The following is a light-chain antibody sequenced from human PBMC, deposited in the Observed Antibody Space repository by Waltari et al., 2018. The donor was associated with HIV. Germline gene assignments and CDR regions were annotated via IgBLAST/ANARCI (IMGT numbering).Light chain of an antibody. Sequence: QSVLTQPPSASGTPGQRVTISCSGSNSNIGSHPVSWYQQLPETAPKLLSKNTNQRPSGVPDRFSASKSGTSASLAISGLQSDDESEYYCASWDDSLKGVIFGGGTTLTVV. CDR3: ASWDDSLKGVI. V-gene: IGLV1-44*01. J-gene: IGLJ2*01. CDR2: NTN. CDR1: NSNIGSHP.